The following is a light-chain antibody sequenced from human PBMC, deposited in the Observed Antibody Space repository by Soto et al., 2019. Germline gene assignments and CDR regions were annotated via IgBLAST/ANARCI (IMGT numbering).Light chain of an antibody. J-gene: IGLJ1*01. CDR2: EVS. CDR3: SSYTSSSTYV. CDR1: SSDVGGYNY. Sequence: QSALTQPAAVSGSPGQSITISCTGTSSDVGGYNYVSWYQQHPGKAPKLMIYEVSNRPSGVSNRFFGSKSGNTASLTISGLQAEDEADYYCSSYTSSSTYVFGTATKLTVL. V-gene: IGLV2-14*01.